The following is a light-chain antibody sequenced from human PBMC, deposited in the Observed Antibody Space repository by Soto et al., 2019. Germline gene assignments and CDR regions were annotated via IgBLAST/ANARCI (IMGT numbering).Light chain of an antibody. CDR1: QSISNW. V-gene: IGKV1-5*01. J-gene: IGKJ2*01. CDR3: QQYNSYSLF. CDR2: GAS. Sequence: DIQMTQSPSTLSASVGDRITSTCRASQSISNWLAWYQQKPGKAPKLLIYGASSLESGVPSRFSGSGSGTEFTLTISSLQPDVFATYYCQQYNSYSLFFGQGTKLEIK.